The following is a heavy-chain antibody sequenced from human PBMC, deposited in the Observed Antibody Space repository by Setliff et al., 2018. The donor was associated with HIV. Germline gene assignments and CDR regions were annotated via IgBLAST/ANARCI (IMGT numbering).Heavy chain of an antibody. CDR1: NGSINSGSYY. J-gene: IGHJ2*01. CDR3: AREYCSSSANWYFDL. CDR2: TYTSENT. V-gene: IGHV4-61*02. Sequence: SETLSLTCTVSNGSINSGSYYWSWIRQPARKRLEWIGRTYTSENTNYNPSFKSRVTISVDVSKNQFYLKLSSVTAADTAVYYCAREYCSSSANWYFDLWGRGTLVTVSS. D-gene: IGHD2-15*01.